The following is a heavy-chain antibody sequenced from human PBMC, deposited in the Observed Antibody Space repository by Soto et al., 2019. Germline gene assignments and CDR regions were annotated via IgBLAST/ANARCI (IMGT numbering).Heavy chain of an antibody. CDR1: GFTFSSYG. J-gene: IGHJ4*02. Sequence: GGSLRLACAASGFTFSSYGMHWVRQAPGKGLEWVAVISYDGSNKHYADSVKGRFTISRDNSKNTLYLQMNSLRAEDTAVYYCAKEVWNQYYFDYWGQGTLVTVSS. CDR2: ISYDGSNK. CDR3: AKEVWNQYYFDY. V-gene: IGHV3-30*18. D-gene: IGHD1-1*01.